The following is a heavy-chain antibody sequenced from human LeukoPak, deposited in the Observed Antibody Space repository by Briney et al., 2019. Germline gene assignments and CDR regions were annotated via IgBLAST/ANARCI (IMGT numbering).Heavy chain of an antibody. Sequence: PSETLSLTCAVYGGSFSGYYWSWIRQPPGKGLEWIGYIYHSGSTYYNPSLKSRVTISVDRSKNQFSLKLSSVTAADTAVYYCASSLTYYYDSSGYYAPNWFDPWGQGTLVTVSS. CDR1: GGSFSGYY. CDR2: IYHSGST. D-gene: IGHD3-22*01. J-gene: IGHJ5*02. CDR3: ASSLTYYYDSSGYYAPNWFDP. V-gene: IGHV4-30-2*01.